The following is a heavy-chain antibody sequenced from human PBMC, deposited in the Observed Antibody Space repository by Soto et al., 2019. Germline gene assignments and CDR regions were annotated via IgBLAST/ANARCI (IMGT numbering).Heavy chain of an antibody. D-gene: IGHD1-7*01. CDR1: GGSISSYY. CDR2: IYYSGST. CDR3: ATTVRHNWNYKFDP. Sequence: SETLSLTCTVSGGSISSYYWSWIRQPPGKGLEWIGYIYYSGSTNYNPSLKSRVTISVDTSKNQFSLKLSSVTAADTAVYYCATTVRHNWNYKFDPWGQGTLVTVSS. V-gene: IGHV4-59*01. J-gene: IGHJ5*02.